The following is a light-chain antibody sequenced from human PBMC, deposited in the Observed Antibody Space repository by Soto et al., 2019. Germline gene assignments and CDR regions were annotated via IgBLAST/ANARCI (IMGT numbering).Light chain of an antibody. J-gene: IGKJ2*01. V-gene: IGKV1-39*01. CDR1: QSISSY. CDR2: AAS. CDR3: QQSYSTPPT. Sequence: DIQMTQSPSSLSASVGDRVTITCRAGQSISSYLNWYQQKPEKAPKLLNYAASSLQSGVPSRFSGSGSGTDFTLTISSLQPEDFATYYCQQSYSTPPTFGQGTKLEIK.